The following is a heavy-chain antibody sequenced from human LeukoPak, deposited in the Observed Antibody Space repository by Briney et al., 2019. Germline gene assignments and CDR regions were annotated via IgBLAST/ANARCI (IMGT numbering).Heavy chain of an antibody. J-gene: IGHJ5*02. CDR1: GYTFTSYG. V-gene: IGHV1-18*01. D-gene: IGHD3-10*01. CDR3: ARHAYYYGSGSQINWFDP. CDR2: ISAYNGNT. Sequence: ASVKVSCKASGYTFTSYGISWVRQAPGQGLEWMGWISAYNGNTNYAQKLQGRVTITTDTSTSTAYMELRSLRSDDTAVYYCARHAYYYGSGSQINWFDPWGQGTLVTVSS.